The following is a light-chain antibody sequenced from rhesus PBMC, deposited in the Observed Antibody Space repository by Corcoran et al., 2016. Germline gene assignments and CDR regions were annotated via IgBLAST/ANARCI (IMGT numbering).Light chain of an antibody. Sequence: EIVLTQSPATLSLSPGERATLSCRASQSVTSSLAWYQQKPEQAPRRRIYGATSRASGIPDRFSGSGSGKDFNLTISSLESEDFAVYYCQQYSNWPLTFGGGTKVEIK. V-gene: IGKV3-42*03. J-gene: IGKJ4*01. CDR2: GAT. CDR3: QQYSNWPLT. CDR1: QSVTSS.